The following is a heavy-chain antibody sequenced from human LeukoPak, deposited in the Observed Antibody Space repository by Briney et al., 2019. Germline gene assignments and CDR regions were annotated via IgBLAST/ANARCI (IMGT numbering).Heavy chain of an antibody. Sequence: PGGSLRLSCTASGFTFRSYAMSWVRQAPAKGLEWVSTISSSGGSTYYADSVKGRFTISRDNSKNTLYLQMNSLRVEDTAVYYCPKDLRYYGSGSHYGVRSFGGGEVYNYGMDVWGQGTTVTVSS. CDR2: ISSSGGST. CDR3: PKDLRYYGSGSHYGVRSFGGGEVYNYGMDV. CDR1: GFTFRSYA. J-gene: IGHJ6*02. D-gene: IGHD3-10*01. V-gene: IGHV3-23*01.